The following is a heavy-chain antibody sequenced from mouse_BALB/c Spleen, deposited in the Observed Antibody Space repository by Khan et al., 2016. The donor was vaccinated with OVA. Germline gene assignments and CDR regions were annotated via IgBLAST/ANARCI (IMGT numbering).Heavy chain of an antibody. CDR1: GFTFSTYA. Sequence: EVELVESGGDFVKPGGSLKLSCSASGFTFSTYAMSWVRQTPEKRLEWVATISSGGDYIYYPDSVKGRFTISRDTAKNTLYLQMSSLRSEDTALYYCTRHNDGPFAYWGQGTLVTVSA. D-gene: IGHD1-1*01. CDR2: ISSGGDYI. V-gene: IGHV5-9-3*01. CDR3: TRHNDGPFAY. J-gene: IGHJ3*01.